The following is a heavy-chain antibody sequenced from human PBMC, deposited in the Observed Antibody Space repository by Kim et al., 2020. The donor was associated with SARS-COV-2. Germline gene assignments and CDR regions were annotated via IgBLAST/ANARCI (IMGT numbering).Heavy chain of an antibody. CDR3: ARGLEPTVTTWEGY. D-gene: IGHD4-17*01. V-gene: IGHV1-69*01. J-gene: IGHJ4*02. Sequence: AKKFQGRVTITADESTSTAYMELSSLRSEDTAVYYCARGLEPTVTTWEGYWGQGTLVTVSS.